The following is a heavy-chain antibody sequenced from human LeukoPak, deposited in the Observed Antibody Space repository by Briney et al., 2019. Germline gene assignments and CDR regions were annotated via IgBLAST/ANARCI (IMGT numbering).Heavy chain of an antibody. Sequence: GGSLRLSCAASGFTFSSYAMSWVRQAPGKGLEWVSAISGSGGSTYYADSVKGRFTISRDNSKNTLCLQMNSLRAEDMAVYYCAKDGAGYSSGWYFDYWGQGTLVTVSS. CDR3: AKDGAGYSSGWYFDY. D-gene: IGHD6-19*01. CDR2: ISGSGGST. V-gene: IGHV3-23*01. CDR1: GFTFSSYA. J-gene: IGHJ4*02.